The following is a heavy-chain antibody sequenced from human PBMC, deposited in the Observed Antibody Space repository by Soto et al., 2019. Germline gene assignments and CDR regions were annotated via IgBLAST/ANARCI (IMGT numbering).Heavy chain of an antibody. CDR3: ASAYYGSGSYYTGGMDV. CDR1: GGSFSGYY. V-gene: IGHV4-34*01. Sequence: QVQLQQWGAGLLKPSETLSLTCAVYGGSFSGYYWSWIRQPPGKGLEWIGEINQSGSTNYNPSLKSRVTISVDTSKNQFSLKLSSVTAADTAVYYCASAYYGSGSYYTGGMDVWGQGTTVTVSS. J-gene: IGHJ6*02. D-gene: IGHD3-10*01. CDR2: INQSGST.